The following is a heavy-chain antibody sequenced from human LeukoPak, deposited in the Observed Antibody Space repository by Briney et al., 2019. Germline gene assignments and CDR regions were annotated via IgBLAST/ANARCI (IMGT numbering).Heavy chain of an antibody. CDR2: IYYSGST. Sequence: SETLSLTCTVSGGSISSGDYYWSWIRQPPGKGLEWIGYIYYSGSTYYNPSLKSRVTISVDTSKNQFSLKLSSVTAADTAVYYCAREANYDILTGYFYFDYWGQGTLVTVSS. CDR1: GGSISSGDYY. V-gene: IGHV4-30-4*01. J-gene: IGHJ4*02. CDR3: AREANYDILTGYFYFDY. D-gene: IGHD3-9*01.